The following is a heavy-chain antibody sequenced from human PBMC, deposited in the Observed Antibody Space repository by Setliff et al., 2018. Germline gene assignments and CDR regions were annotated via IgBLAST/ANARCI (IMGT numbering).Heavy chain of an antibody. CDR1: GGSIGHYY. Sequence: KTSETLSLTCVVSGGSIGHYYWNWIRQPPGKGLEWIGYVYTSGSTNYNPSLKSRVTISVDTSKNQLSLRLTSVTAADTAVYYCARDPGNGHYMDVWGKGATVTVSS. CDR3: ARDPGNGHYMDV. V-gene: IGHV4-4*08. CDR2: VYTSGST. J-gene: IGHJ6*03.